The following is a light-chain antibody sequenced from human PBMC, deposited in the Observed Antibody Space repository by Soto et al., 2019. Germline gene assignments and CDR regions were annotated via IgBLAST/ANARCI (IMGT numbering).Light chain of an antibody. CDR3: ETWDSNLHWV. J-gene: IGLJ3*02. CDR2: LEGSGSY. Sequence: QPVLTQSSSASASLGSTVKLPCTLSSGHSSYIIAWHQQQPGKAPRYLMKLEGSGSYNKGSGVPDRFSGSSSGADRYLTISHLQFEDEADYYCETWDSNLHWVFGGGTKLTVL. V-gene: IGLV4-60*02. CDR1: SGHSSYI.